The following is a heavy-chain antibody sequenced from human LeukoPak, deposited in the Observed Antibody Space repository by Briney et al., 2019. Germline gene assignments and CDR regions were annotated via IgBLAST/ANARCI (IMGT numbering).Heavy chain of an antibody. CDR2: ISSSATNI. Sequence: GGSLRLSCAASGFTFSNYYMSWIRQAPGKGLGWLSYISSSATNIQYADSVRGRFTISRDNAKNSLYLQMNRLRDEDTAVYYCARVDFYYDSSGYVGEYFQHWGQGTLVTVSS. D-gene: IGHD3-22*01. CDR3: ARVDFYYDSSGYVGEYFQH. CDR1: GFTFSNYY. J-gene: IGHJ1*01. V-gene: IGHV3-11*01.